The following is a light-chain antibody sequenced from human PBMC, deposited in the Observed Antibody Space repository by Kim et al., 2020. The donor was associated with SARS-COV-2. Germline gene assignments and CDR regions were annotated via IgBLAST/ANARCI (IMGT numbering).Light chain of an antibody. CDR2: GAS. V-gene: IGKV3-15*01. J-gene: IGKJ4*01. Sequence: EIVMTQSPATLSVSPGERATLSCRASQNVNSDLAWYQQRPGQAPRLLMYGASTRAAGIPARFSGSGSGTEFALTISSLQSEDFAVYHCQQYHTWPPLTFGGGTKLEI. CDR3: QQYHTWPPLT. CDR1: QNVNSD.